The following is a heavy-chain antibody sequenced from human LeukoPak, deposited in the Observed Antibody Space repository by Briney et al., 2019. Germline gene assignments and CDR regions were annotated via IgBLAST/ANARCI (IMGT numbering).Heavy chain of an antibody. D-gene: IGHD2-21*02. CDR3: ARAAYCGGDCYYFDY. J-gene: IGHJ4*02. Sequence: GSLRLSCAGSGFSFSSYSINWVRQAPGQGLEWVSYISTGSTTIYYADSVKGRFTISRDNARNSLYLQMNSLRDEDTAVYYCARAAYCGGDCYYFDYWGQGILVTVSS. CDR2: ISTGSTTI. CDR1: GFSFSSYS. V-gene: IGHV3-48*02.